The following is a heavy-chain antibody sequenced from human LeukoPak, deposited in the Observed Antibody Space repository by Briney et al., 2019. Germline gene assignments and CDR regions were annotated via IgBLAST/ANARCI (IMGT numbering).Heavy chain of an antibody. CDR2: INRSGST. Sequence: SETLSLTCTVYGGSFSGYYWSWIRQPPGKGLEWIGEINRSGSTNYNPSLKSRVTISVDTSKNQFSLKLSSVTAADTAVYYCARVDLYNWFDPWGQGTLVTVSS. CDR3: ARVDLYNWFDP. J-gene: IGHJ5*02. V-gene: IGHV4-34*01. CDR1: GGSFSGYY. D-gene: IGHD2-2*03.